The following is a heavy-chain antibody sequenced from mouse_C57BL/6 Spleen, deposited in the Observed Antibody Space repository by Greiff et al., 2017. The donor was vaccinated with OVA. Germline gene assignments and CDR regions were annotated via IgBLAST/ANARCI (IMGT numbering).Heavy chain of an antibody. CDR1: GYTFTSDW. D-gene: IGHD3-1*01. CDR2: IYPGSGST. J-gene: IGHJ2*01. CDR3: ARMGLSRPFDY. Sequence: QVQLQQPGAELVKPGASVKMSCKASGYTFTSDWLTWVKQRLGQGLEWIGDIYPGSGSTNYNEKFKSKATLTVDTSSRPAYMQLSSLTSEDSAVYYCARMGLSRPFDYWGQGTTLTVSS. V-gene: IGHV1-55*01.